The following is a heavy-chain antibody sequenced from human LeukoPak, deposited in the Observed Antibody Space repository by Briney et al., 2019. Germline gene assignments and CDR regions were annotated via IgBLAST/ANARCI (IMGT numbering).Heavy chain of an antibody. CDR1: GFTFSSYG. V-gene: IGHV3-30*18. Sequence: PGRSLRLSCAASGFTFSSYGMHWVRQGPGKGLDWVAVVSYDGSNKYYADSVKGRFTISRDNSKNTLYLQMNSLRAEDTAVYYCAKDIRYFDWLLSMDVWGQGTTVTVSS. CDR2: VSYDGSNK. CDR3: AKDIRYFDWLLSMDV. D-gene: IGHD3-9*01. J-gene: IGHJ6*02.